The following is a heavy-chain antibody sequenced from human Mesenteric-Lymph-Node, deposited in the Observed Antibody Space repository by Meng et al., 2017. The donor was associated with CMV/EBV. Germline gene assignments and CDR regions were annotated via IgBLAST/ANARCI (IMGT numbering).Heavy chain of an antibody. CDR3: ARGGDYYDSSGYWPLGY. J-gene: IGHJ4*02. D-gene: IGHD3-22*01. CDR2: INSDGSST. V-gene: IGHV3-74*01. CDR1: GFTFSSYW. Sequence: GGSLRLSCAASGFTFSSYWMHWVRQAPGKGLVGVSRINSDGSSTSYADSVKGRFTISRDNAKNTLYLQMNSLRAEDTAVYYCARGGDYYDSSGYWPLGYWGQGTLVTVSS.